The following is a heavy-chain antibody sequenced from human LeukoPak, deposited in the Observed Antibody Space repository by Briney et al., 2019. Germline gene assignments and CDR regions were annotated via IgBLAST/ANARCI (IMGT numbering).Heavy chain of an antibody. CDR1: SDSINSSNYY. CDR3: ARDRDVGGSGSYYYFDY. V-gene: IGHV4-39*07. CDR2: IYYSGST. J-gene: IGHJ4*02. Sequence: PSETLSLTCTVSSDSINSSNYYWGWIRQPPGKGLEWIGNIYYSGSTYYNPSLKSRVTISVDTSKNQFSLKLSSVTAADTAVYYCARDRDVGGSGSYYYFDYWGQGTLVTVSS. D-gene: IGHD3-10*01.